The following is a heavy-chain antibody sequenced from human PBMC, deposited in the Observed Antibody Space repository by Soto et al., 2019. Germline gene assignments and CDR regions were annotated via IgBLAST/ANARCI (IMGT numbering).Heavy chain of an antibody. Sequence: QVQLQQSGPGLVKPSQTLSLICAISGDSVSSDSATWNWIRQSPSRGLEWLGRTYYRSKWYNDYAVSVKSRIAITPHTSKNQFSLQLNSVTPEDTAVYFCARDSSGWHWYFDLWGRGTLVTVSS. CDR2: TYYRSKWYN. J-gene: IGHJ2*01. D-gene: IGHD6-19*01. V-gene: IGHV6-1*01. CDR1: GDSVSSDSAT. CDR3: ARDSSGWHWYFDL.